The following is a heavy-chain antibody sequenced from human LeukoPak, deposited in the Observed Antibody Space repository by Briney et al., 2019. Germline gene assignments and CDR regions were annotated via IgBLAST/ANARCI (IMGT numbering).Heavy chain of an antibody. V-gene: IGHV3-15*01. Sequence: PGGSLRLSCAASGFTFSNAWMSWVRQAPGKGLEWVGRIKSKTDGGTTDYAAPVKGRFTISRDDSKNTLYLQMNSLKTEDTAVYYCTRDRGVVSITMVRGVIINLYYYMDVWGKGTTVTISS. D-gene: IGHD3-10*01. CDR1: GFTFSNAW. CDR2: IKSKTDGGTT. CDR3: TRDRGVVSITMVRGVIINLYYYMDV. J-gene: IGHJ6*03.